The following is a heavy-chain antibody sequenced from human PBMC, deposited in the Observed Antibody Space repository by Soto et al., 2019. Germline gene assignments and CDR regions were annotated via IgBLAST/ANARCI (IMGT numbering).Heavy chain of an antibody. CDR3: ASPVWFGEYYFDY. V-gene: IGHV1-69*02. D-gene: IGHD3-10*01. Sequence: QVQLVQSGAEVKKPGSSVKVSCKASGGTFSSYTISWVRQAPGQGLEWMGRIIPILGIANYAQKFQGRVTXTXDXXTSTAYMELSSLRSEDTAVYYCASPVWFGEYYFDYWGQGTLVTVSS. J-gene: IGHJ4*02. CDR1: GGTFSSYT. CDR2: IIPILGIA.